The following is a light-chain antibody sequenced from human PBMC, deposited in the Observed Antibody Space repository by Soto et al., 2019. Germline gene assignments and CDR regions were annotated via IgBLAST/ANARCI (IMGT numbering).Light chain of an antibody. Sequence: EIVLTQSPGTLSLSPGERAPLPCRASHSFSSSYLAWYQQKPGQAPRLLIYGASSRATGIPDRFSGSGSGTDFTLTISRLEPEDFAVYYCQQYGSSPPITFGQGTRLEIK. CDR3: QQYGSSPPIT. J-gene: IGKJ5*01. CDR1: HSFSSSY. V-gene: IGKV3-20*01. CDR2: GAS.